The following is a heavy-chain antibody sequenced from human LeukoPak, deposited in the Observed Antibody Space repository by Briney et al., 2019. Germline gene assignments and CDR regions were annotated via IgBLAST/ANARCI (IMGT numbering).Heavy chain of an antibody. CDR2: ICVSGFTI. Sequence: GGSLRLSCAASGYTFSEYYMSWIRQAPGKGLEWVSYICVSGFTIYNADSVKGPFASARANAEDSMSWEGNSLRAEDTAVYYWARGTSEISGYPVFDSWGQGTPVTVSS. CDR1: GYTFSEYY. V-gene: IGHV3-11*01. D-gene: IGHD3-22*01. J-gene: IGHJ4*02. CDR3: ARGTSEISGYPVFDS.